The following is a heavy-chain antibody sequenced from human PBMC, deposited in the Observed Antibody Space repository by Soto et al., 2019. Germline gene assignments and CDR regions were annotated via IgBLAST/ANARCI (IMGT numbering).Heavy chain of an antibody. CDR3: AKAKGYVFGSGYYPFDY. CDR1: GFTFDDYA. Sequence: EVQLVESGGGLVQPGRSLRLSCAASGFTFDDYAMHWVRQAPGKGLEWVSGISWNSGSIGYADSVKGRFTISRDNAKNSLYLQMNSLRAEDTALYYCAKAKGYVFGSGYYPFDYGGQGTLVTPSS. V-gene: IGHV3-9*01. D-gene: IGHD3-3*01. CDR2: ISWNSGSI. J-gene: IGHJ4*02.